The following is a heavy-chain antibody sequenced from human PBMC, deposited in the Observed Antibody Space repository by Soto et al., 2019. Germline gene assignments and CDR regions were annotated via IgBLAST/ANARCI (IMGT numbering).Heavy chain of an antibody. Sequence: QVQLQQSGPGLVKPSQTLSLTCVISGDSVSNKGAAWAWIRQSPSGGLQWLGRTYYRFNWYYEYADSVKSRITLNPDTTKNQFSLQLNSVTPEDTAVYYCAREKQWLPFDYWGQGILVTVSS. D-gene: IGHD6-19*01. CDR2: TYYRFNWYY. CDR1: GDSVSNKGAA. J-gene: IGHJ4*02. V-gene: IGHV6-1*01. CDR3: AREKQWLPFDY.